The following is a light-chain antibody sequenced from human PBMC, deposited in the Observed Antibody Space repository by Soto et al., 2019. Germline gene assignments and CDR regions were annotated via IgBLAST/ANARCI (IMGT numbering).Light chain of an antibody. CDR3: QQYNSSPWS. V-gene: IGKV1-5*01. J-gene: IGKJ1*01. CDR1: QSISSW. CDR2: YAS. Sequence: DIQMTQSPSTLSASVGDRVTITCRASQSISSWLAWYQQKPGKAPKLLIYYASSLESGVPSRFSGSGSGTEFTLTISSLQPDDFATYYCQQYNSSPWSFGQGTKVEIK.